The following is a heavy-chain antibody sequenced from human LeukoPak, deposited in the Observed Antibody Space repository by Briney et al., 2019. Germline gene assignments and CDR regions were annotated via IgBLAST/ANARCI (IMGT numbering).Heavy chain of an antibody. CDR3: ARVTIGLMVVITHLDY. Sequence: ASVKVSCKASGYTFTSYGISWVRQAPGQGLEWMGWSSAYNGNTNYAQKLQGRVTMTTDTSTSTAYMELRSLRSDDTAVYYCARVTIGLMVVITHLDYWGQGTLVTVSS. D-gene: IGHD3-22*01. CDR1: GYTFTSYG. CDR2: SSAYNGNT. J-gene: IGHJ4*02. V-gene: IGHV1-18*01.